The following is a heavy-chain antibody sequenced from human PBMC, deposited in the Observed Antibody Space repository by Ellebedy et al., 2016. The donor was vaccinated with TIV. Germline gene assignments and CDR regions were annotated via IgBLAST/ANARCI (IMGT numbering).Heavy chain of an antibody. CDR3: ARGATSGSYYNYHYYGLDV. D-gene: IGHD1-26*01. CDR1: GFTFSDYY. J-gene: IGHJ6*02. CDR2: ISSSGGTI. V-gene: IGHV3-11*04. Sequence: PGGSLRLSCAASGFTFSDYYMSWIRQAPGKGLEWVSYISSSGGTIYYADSVKGRFTISRDNAKNSLYLQMNSLRAEDTAVYYCARGATSGSYYNYHYYGLDVWGQGTTVTVSS.